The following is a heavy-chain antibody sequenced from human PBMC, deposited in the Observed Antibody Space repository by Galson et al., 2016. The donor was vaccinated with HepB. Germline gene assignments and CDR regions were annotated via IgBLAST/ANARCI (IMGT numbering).Heavy chain of an antibody. CDR2: INPNSGGT. CDR1: GYTFTGHY. Sequence: SVKVSCKASGYTFTGHYMHWVRQAPGQGPEWMGWINPNSGGTEYAQEFQGRVTMTRDTSINTAYMELNRLTLDDTAVYYCARGTYDDLWSASLGGMDVWGQGTTVAVSS. V-gene: IGHV1-2*02. CDR3: ARGTYDDLWSASLGGMDV. J-gene: IGHJ6*02. D-gene: IGHD3-3*01.